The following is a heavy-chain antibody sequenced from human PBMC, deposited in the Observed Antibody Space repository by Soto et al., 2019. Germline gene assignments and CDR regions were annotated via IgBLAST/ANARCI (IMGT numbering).Heavy chain of an antibody. CDR3: AIVFEGRQLVRRKHWVDA. J-gene: IGHJ5*02. Sequence: EKLSHTSAVYGGLLRRYYWSGIRQLPGKGMEWIGEINHSGSTNYNPSLKSRVTISVDTSKHQFSLKLSSVTAADTAVYYCAIVFEGRQLVRRKHWVDAWRQGTLV. CDR1: GGLLRRYY. CDR2: INHSGST. D-gene: IGHD6-13*01. V-gene: IGHV4-34*01.